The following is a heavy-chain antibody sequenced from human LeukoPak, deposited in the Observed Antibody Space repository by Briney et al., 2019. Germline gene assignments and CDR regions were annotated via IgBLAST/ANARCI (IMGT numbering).Heavy chain of an antibody. V-gene: IGHV3-74*01. CDR3: ARDVPHNWFDT. J-gene: IGHJ5*02. Sequence: GGSLRLSCAASGITFGNNWMHWVRQGPGKGLVWISRINSDGGGAIYADSVKGRFTVSRDNAKNTLYLQMNSLRAEDTALYYCARDVPHNWFDTWGQGTLVTVSS. CDR2: INSDGGGA. CDR1: GITFGNNW.